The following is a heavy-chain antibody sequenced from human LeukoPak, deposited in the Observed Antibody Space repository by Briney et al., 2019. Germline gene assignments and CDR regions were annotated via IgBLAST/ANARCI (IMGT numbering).Heavy chain of an antibody. D-gene: IGHD6-25*01. V-gene: IGHV3-23*01. CDR2: ISGSGDTT. CDR3: AMYSSGDY. CDR1: AGSFSRYY. Sequence: ETLSLTCAFSAGSFSRYYWSWVRQAPGKGLEWVASISGSGDTTYYADSVKGRFTISRDNSKNTQYLQFNSLRAEDTAIYYCAMYSSGDYWGQGTLVTVSS. J-gene: IGHJ4*02.